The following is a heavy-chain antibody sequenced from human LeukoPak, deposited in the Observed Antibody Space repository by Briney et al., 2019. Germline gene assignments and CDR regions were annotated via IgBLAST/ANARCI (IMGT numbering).Heavy chain of an antibody. CDR3: TRDLDYGGKSNFDY. D-gene: IGHD4-23*01. J-gene: IGHJ4*02. CDR1: GFTFSSYW. CDR2: MNGDGSSA. Sequence: PGGSLRLSCAASGFTFSSYWMHWVRQVPGKGLVWVSRMNGDGSSAYTDSVKGRFTISRDNAKNTLYLQMNSLRAEDTAVYYCTRDLDYGGKSNFDYWGQGTLVTVSS. V-gene: IGHV3-74*01.